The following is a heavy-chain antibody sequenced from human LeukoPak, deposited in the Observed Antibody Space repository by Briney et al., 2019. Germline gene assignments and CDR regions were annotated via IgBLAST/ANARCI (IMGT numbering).Heavy chain of an antibody. CDR3: APWEDIVVVPAAIQGDFDY. J-gene: IGHJ4*02. CDR2: ISGSGGST. V-gene: IGHV3-23*01. Sequence: GGSLRLSCAASGFTFSSYAMSWVRQAPGKGLEWVSAISGSGGSTYYADSVKGRFTISRDNSKNTLYLQMNSLRAEDTAVYYCAPWEDIVVVPAAIQGDFDYWGQGTLVTVSS. CDR1: GFTFSSYA. D-gene: IGHD2-2*01.